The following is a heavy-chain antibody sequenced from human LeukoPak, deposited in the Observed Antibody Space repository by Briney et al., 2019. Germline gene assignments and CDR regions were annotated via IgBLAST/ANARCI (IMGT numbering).Heavy chain of an antibody. CDR2: ISGSGGST. V-gene: IGHV3-23*01. CDR1: GFTFSSYA. Sequence: GGSLRLSCAASGFTFSSYAMSWVRQAPGKGLEWVSAISGSGGSTYYADSVKGRFTISRDNSKNTLYLQMNGLRAEDTAVYYCAKDLLDSSGYYGRYYWYFDLWGRGTLVTVSS. CDR3: AKDLLDSSGYYGRYYWYFDL. D-gene: IGHD3-22*01. J-gene: IGHJ2*01.